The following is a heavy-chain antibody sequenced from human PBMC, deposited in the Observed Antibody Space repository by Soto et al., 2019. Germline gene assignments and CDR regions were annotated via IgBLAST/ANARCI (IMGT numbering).Heavy chain of an antibody. V-gene: IGHV1-2*04. CDR3: ARSMRVDDFWSGYLVNYYYYYGMDV. J-gene: IGHJ6*02. D-gene: IGHD3-3*01. Sequence: ASVKFSCKASGYTFTGYYMHWVRQAPGQGLEWMGWINPNSGGTNYAQKFQSWVTMTRDTSISTAYMELSRLRSDDTAVYYCARSMRVDDFWSGYLVNYYYYYGMDVWGQGTTVTVSS. CDR1: GYTFTGYY. CDR2: INPNSGGT.